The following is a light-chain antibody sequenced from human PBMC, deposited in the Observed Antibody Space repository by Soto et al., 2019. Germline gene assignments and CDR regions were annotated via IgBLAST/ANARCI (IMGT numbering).Light chain of an antibody. Sequence: DIQMTQSPSTLSASVGDRVTITCRASQSISSWLAWYQQKPGKAPKLLIYKASSLESGVPSRFSGSGSGTEFMFTINSLQPDDFATYYCQQYSSFFPTFGGGTKVEIK. CDR1: QSISSW. CDR3: QQYSSFFPT. V-gene: IGKV1-5*03. CDR2: KAS. J-gene: IGKJ4*01.